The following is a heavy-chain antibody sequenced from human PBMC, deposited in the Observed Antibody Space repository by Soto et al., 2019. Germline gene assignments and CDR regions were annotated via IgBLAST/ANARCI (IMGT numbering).Heavy chain of an antibody. Sequence: ASVKNFCKASGYTFTSYAMHWVRQAPGQRLEWMGWINAGNGNTKYSQKFQGRVTITRDTSASTAYMELSSLRSEDTAVYYCARDRRVVVTSIPPGWFDPWGQGTLVTVSS. CDR2: INAGNGNT. V-gene: IGHV1-3*01. CDR3: ARDRRVVVTSIPPGWFDP. CDR1: GYTFTSYA. D-gene: IGHD2-21*02. J-gene: IGHJ5*02.